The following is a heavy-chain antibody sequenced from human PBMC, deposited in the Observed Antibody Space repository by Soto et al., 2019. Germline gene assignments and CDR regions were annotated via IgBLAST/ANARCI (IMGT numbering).Heavy chain of an antibody. CDR3: AREYSYESSGFDY. CDR1: GFTFGYYT. Sequence: GGSLRLSCTGSGFTFGYYTVSWFRQAPGKGLEWVSFIRSKAYGTTAEYAASVKGRFTISRDDSKSIAYLQMNSLKTEDTAVYYCAREYSYESSGFDYWGQGTLVTVSS. V-gene: IGHV3-49*03. D-gene: IGHD3-22*01. CDR2: IRSKAYGTTA. J-gene: IGHJ4*02.